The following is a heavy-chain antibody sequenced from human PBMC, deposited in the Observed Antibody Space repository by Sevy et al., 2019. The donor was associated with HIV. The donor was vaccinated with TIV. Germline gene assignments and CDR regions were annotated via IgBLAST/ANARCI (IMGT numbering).Heavy chain of an antibody. V-gene: IGHV4-61*01. CDR2: IYYSGST. CDR1: GGSVSSGSYY. CDR3: ARRGGLVDGGMDV. J-gene: IGHJ6*02. D-gene: IGHD2-8*02. Sequence: SETLSLTCTVSGGSVSSGSYYWSWIRQPPGKGLECIGYIYYSGSTNYNPSLKSRVTISVDPSKNQFSLKLSSVTAADTAVYYCARRGGLVDGGMDVWGQWTTVTVSS.